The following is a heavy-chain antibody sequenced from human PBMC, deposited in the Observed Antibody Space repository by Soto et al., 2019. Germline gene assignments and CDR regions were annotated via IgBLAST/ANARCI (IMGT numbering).Heavy chain of an antibody. CDR2: TYYRSKWYN. Sequence: PSQTLSLTCAISGDSVSSNSAAWNWIRQSPSRGLEWLGRTYYRSKWYNDYAVSVKSRITINPDTSKNQFSLQLNSVTPEDTAVYFCAIAFCSGGSCWACPNWFAPWGQGTLVTVSS. D-gene: IGHD2-15*01. CDR1: GDSVSSNSAA. CDR3: AIAFCSGGSCWACPNWFAP. V-gene: IGHV6-1*01. J-gene: IGHJ5*02.